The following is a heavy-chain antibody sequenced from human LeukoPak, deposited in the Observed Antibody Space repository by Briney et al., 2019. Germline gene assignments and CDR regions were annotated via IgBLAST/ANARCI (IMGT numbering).Heavy chain of an antibody. J-gene: IGHJ5*02. CDR3: ARDVGYCSGGSCYNWFDP. Sequence: PGGSLRLSCAASGFTFSSYEMNWVRQAPGKGLEWVSYISSSGSTIYYADSVRGRFTISRENAKNSLYLQMNSLRAGDTAVYYCARDVGYCSGGSCYNWFDPWGQGTLVTVSS. V-gene: IGHV3-48*03. D-gene: IGHD2-15*01. CDR2: ISSSGSTI. CDR1: GFTFSSYE.